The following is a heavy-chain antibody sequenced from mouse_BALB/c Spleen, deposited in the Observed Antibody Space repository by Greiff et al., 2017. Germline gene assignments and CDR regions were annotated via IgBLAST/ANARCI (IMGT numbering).Heavy chain of an antibody. D-gene: IGHD1-2*01. CDR2: ISDGGSYT. V-gene: IGHV5-4*02. CDR3: ARGITTARAWYFDV. J-gene: IGHJ1*01. CDR1: GFTFSDYY. Sequence: EVKLMESGGGLVKPGGSLKLSCAASGFTFSDYYMYWVRQTPEKRLEWVATISDGGSYTYYPDSMKGRFTISRDNAKNNLYLQMNSLQTDDTARYYCARGITTARAWYFDVWGAGTTVTVSS.